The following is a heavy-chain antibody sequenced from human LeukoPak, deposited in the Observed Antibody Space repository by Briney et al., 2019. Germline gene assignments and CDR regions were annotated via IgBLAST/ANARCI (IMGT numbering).Heavy chain of an antibody. CDR3: ARMDGLCSGGSCPNWFDP. D-gene: IGHD2-15*01. CDR2: MNHNSGNT. J-gene: IGHJ5*01. CDR1: GYTFTSYD. V-gene: IGHV1-8*03. Sequence: ASVKVSCKASGYTFTSYDINWVRQATGQGLEWMGWMNHNSGNTGYAQKFQGRVTITRNTSISTAYMELSSLRSEDTAVYYCARMDGLCSGGSCPNWFDPWGQGTLVTVSS.